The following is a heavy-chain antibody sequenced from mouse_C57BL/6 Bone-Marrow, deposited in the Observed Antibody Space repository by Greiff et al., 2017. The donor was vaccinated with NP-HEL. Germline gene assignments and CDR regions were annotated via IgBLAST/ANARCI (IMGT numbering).Heavy chain of an antibody. J-gene: IGHJ2*01. CDR1: GYTFTSYG. CDR3: ARKELGHYFDY. D-gene: IGHD4-1*01. CDR2: IYPRSGNT. V-gene: IGHV1-81*01. Sequence: VQLVESGAELARPGASVKLSCKASGYTFTSYGISWVKQRTGQGLEWIGEIYPRSGNTYYNEKFKGKATLTADKSSSTAYMELRSLTSEDSAVYFCARKELGHYFDYWGQGTTLTVSS.